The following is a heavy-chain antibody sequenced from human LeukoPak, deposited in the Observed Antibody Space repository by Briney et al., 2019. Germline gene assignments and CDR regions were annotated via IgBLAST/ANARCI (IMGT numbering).Heavy chain of an antibody. J-gene: IGHJ6*03. Sequence: GASVKVSCKASGYTFTGYYMHWVRQAPGQGLEWMGWINPNSGGTNYAQKFQGRVTMTRDTSISTAYMELSRLRSDDTAVYYCARSLAARPLWDYYYMDVWGKGTTVTVSS. D-gene: IGHD6-6*01. V-gene: IGHV1-2*02. CDR3: ARSLAARPLWDYYYMDV. CDR2: INPNSGGT. CDR1: GYTFTGYY.